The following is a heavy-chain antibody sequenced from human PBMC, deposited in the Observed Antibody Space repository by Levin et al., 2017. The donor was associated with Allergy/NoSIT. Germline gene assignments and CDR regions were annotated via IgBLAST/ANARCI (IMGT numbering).Heavy chain of an antibody. CDR3: ARDMETFDFWSASDN. CDR1: GFTFSSYA. D-gene: IGHD3-3*01. Sequence: PGGSLRLSCAASGFTFSSYAMNWVRQAPGKGLEWVSSIGSRSAYIYYADSVKGRFTISRDNAKNSVYLQLNSLRDEDTGLYYCARDMETFDFWSASDNWGQVTQVTVSS. V-gene: IGHV3-21*01. CDR2: IGSRSAYI. J-gene: IGHJ4*02.